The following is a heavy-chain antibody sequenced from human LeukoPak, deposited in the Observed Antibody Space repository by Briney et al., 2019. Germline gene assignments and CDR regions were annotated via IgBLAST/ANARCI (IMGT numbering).Heavy chain of an antibody. CDR3: ARVVTSSLYFFNY. D-gene: IGHD2-21*02. CDR1: GGSISSEGFY. CDR2: IYHSGRT. V-gene: IGHV4-31*03. J-gene: IGHJ4*02. Sequence: SETLSLTCSVSGGSISSEGFYWSWIRQHPGKGLEWIAYIYHSGRTYYNPSLKSRLTISVDTSKNQFSMSLKSVTAADTAVYYCARVVTSSLYFFNYWGQGTLVSVSS.